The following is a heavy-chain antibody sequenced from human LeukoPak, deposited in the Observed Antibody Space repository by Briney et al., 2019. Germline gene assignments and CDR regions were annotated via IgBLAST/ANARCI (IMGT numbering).Heavy chain of an antibody. CDR2: INHSGST. D-gene: IGHD2-2*01. Sequence: SETLSLTCAVYGGSFSGYYWSWIRQPPGKGLEWIGEINHSGSTNYNPSLKSRVTISADTSKNQFSLKLSSVTAADTAVYYCARDRAPYCSITSCYQGHDYWGQGTLVTVSS. CDR1: GGSFSGYY. CDR3: ARDRAPYCSITSCYQGHDY. J-gene: IGHJ4*02. V-gene: IGHV4-34*01.